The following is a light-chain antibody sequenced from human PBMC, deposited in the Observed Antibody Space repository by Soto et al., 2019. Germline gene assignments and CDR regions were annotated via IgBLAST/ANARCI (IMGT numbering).Light chain of an antibody. CDR3: CSYAVTSTYV. V-gene: IGLV2-23*02. CDR1: SSDVGAYDF. J-gene: IGLJ1*01. Sequence: QSVLAQPASVSGSPGQSITISCTGTSSDVGAYDFVSWYQQHPGKAPKLMIYEVSKRPSGVSNRFSGSKSGNTASLTISGLQAEDEADYYCCSYAVTSTYVFGTGTKVTVL. CDR2: EVS.